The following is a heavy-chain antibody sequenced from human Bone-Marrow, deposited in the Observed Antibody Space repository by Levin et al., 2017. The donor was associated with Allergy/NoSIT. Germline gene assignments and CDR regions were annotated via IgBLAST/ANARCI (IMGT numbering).Heavy chain of an antibody. CDR2: IYYSGST. CDR3: AREGADYGDYQFSFDY. D-gene: IGHD4-17*01. Sequence: SQTLSLTCTVSGGSISSYYWSWIRQPPGKGLEWIGYIYYSGSTNYNPSLKSRVTISVDTSKNQFSLKLSSVTAADTAVYYCAREGADYGDYQFSFDYWGQGTLVTVSS. CDR1: GGSISSYY. V-gene: IGHV4-59*01. J-gene: IGHJ4*02.